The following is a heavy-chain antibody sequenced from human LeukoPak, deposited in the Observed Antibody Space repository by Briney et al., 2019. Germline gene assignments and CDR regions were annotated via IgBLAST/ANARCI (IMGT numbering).Heavy chain of an antibody. D-gene: IGHD1-26*01. J-gene: IGHJ4*02. CDR1: GGSISSSSYY. CDR2: IYYRGST. V-gene: IGHV4-39*01. Sequence: SETLSLTCTVSGGSISSSSYYWGWIRQPPGKGLEGIGSIYYRGSTYYNPSLKSRVTLSVDRAKNQFSPQLSSVTAADQPVYYCPRSYSGSYYEYYFDYWGQGTLVTVSS. CDR3: PRSYSGSYYEYYFDY.